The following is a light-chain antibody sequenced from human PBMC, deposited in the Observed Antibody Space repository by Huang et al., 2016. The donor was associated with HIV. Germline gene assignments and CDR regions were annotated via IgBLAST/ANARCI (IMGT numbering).Light chain of an antibody. J-gene: IGKJ4*01. V-gene: IGKV3-11*01. CDR1: QSVRSY. CDR3: QQRSAWPLT. CDR2: DAS. Sequence: EIVLTQSPATLSLSPGERATLSCRASQSVRSYLAWYQQKPGQAPRLLIYDASNRATGIPARFSGSVSGTDFTLTISNLQSEDFAVYYCQQRSAWPLTFGGGTKVEI.